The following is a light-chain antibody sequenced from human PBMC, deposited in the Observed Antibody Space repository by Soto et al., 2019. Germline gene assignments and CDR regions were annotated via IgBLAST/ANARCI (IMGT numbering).Light chain of an antibody. CDR1: QSVLYSSSNKNY. J-gene: IGKJ1*01. Sequence: DIVMTQSPDSLAVSLGERATINCKSSQSVLYSSSNKNYLAWYQQKPGQPPKLLIYWASARESGVPDRFSGSGSGTDFTLTISSLQAEDVAVYYCQQYYSNFPTFGQGTKVEIK. V-gene: IGKV4-1*01. CDR2: WAS. CDR3: QQYYSNFPT.